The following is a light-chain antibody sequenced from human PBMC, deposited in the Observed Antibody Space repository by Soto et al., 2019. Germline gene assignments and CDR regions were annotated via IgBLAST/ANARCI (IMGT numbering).Light chain of an antibody. CDR1: QNIGSW. CDR2: EAS. V-gene: IGKV1-5*01. J-gene: IGKJ1*01. CDR3: HQYDTQSPST. Sequence: DIQMTQSPPTLSASVGDRVTITCRASQNIGSWLAWYQQKPGKAPKLLISEASRLDSEVPSRFSGSGSGTEFTLAISSLQPDDFATYYCHQYDTQSPSTFGQGTKVEMK.